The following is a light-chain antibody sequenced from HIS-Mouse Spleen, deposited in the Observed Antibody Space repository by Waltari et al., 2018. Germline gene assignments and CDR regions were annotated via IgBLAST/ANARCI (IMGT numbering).Light chain of an antibody. Sequence: QSALTQPRSVSGSPGQPVTISCTGTSSDVGGYNYVSWYQQHPGKAPKLMIYDVSTRPSGVPDRFSGSKSGNTASLTISGLQAEDEADYYCCSYAGSYTLGVFGTGTKVTVL. V-gene: IGLV2-11*01. CDR1: SSDVGGYNY. J-gene: IGLJ1*01. CDR3: CSYAGSYTLGV. CDR2: DVS.